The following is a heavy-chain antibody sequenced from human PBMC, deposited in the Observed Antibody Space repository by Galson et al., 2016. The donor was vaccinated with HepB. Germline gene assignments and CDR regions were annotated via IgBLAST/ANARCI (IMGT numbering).Heavy chain of an antibody. Sequence: SLRLSCAASGFTFSNYAMSWVRQAPGKGLEWVSNISGSGGSTYYADSVKGRFTISRDNSKNTLYLQMNSLRAEDTAVYYCAKGLYYSDSSGYYQIEYFDYWGQGTLVTVSS. J-gene: IGHJ4*02. CDR2: ISGSGGST. CDR3: AKGLYYSDSSGYYQIEYFDY. CDR1: GFTFSNYA. D-gene: IGHD3-22*01. V-gene: IGHV3-23*01.